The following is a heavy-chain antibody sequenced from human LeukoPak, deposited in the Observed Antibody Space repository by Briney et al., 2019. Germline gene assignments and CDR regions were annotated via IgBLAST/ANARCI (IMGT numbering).Heavy chain of an antibody. D-gene: IGHD3-10*01. V-gene: IGHV3-74*01. Sequence: GGSLRLSCTASGFTFSTSWINWVRQSPGKGLEWVALINGDGSRKNHADSVKGRFTISRDNAKNTAYLQMNSLRDEDTAVYFCARDCAGSPQDWGQGTRVTVS. CDR1: GFTFSTSW. CDR3: ARDCAGSPQD. J-gene: IGHJ4*02. CDR2: INGDGSRK.